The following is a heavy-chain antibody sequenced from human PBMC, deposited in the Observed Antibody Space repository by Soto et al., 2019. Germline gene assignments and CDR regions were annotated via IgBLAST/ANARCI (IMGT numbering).Heavy chain of an antibody. Sequence: QITLKESGPTLVKPTQTLTLTCTFSGFSLSTSGVGVGWIRQPPGKALEWLALIYWDDDKRYSPSLKSRLTITKDTSKNQVVLTMTNMDPVDTATYYCAHSGDPYDFWSGSARGFDPWGQGTLVTVSS. CDR2: IYWDDDK. D-gene: IGHD3-3*01. CDR1: GFSLSTSGVG. CDR3: AHSGDPYDFWSGSARGFDP. J-gene: IGHJ5*02. V-gene: IGHV2-5*02.